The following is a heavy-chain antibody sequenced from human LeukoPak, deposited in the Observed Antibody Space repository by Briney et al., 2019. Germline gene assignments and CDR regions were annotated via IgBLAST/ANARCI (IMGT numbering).Heavy chain of an antibody. Sequence: GGSLRLSCAASGFTFSSYAMNWVRQAPGKGLEWVSSISSSSSYIYYADSVKGRFTISRDNAKNSLYLQMNSLRAEDTAVYYCARERGWYSGDYWGQGTLVTVSS. CDR2: ISSSSSYI. CDR1: GFTFSSYA. J-gene: IGHJ4*02. D-gene: IGHD6-19*01. V-gene: IGHV3-21*01. CDR3: ARERGWYSGDY.